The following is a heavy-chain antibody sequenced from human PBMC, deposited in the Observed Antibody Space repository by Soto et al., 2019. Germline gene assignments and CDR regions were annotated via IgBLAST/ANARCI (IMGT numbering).Heavy chain of an antibody. D-gene: IGHD3-10*01. Sequence: VHLLESGGGLVQPGGSLRLSCAASGFTFSNYAMTWVRQAPGKGLEWVSVISGTGGGTNNADSAKGSFTTSRDNSKNTLYLQMNSLRAEDTAVYYCAKRAFYGSGIPNYYGMDVWGQGTAVTVSS. CDR3: AKRAFYGSGIPNYYGMDV. J-gene: IGHJ6*02. CDR1: GFTFSNYA. CDR2: ISGTGGGT. V-gene: IGHV3-23*01.